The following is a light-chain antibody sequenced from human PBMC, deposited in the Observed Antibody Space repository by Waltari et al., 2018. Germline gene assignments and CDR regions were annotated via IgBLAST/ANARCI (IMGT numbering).Light chain of an antibody. CDR2: MAS. CDR3: QQYNTYPFT. CDR1: QGISNW. V-gene: IGKV1-5*03. J-gene: IGKJ2*01. Sequence: DIQMTQSPSTLSASIGDRVTITCRASQGISNWLAWYQQIPGKAPKLLIYMASSLETGVPSRFRGSGSGTEFTLTISSLQPGDFATYYCQQYNTYPFTFGLGTKLESK.